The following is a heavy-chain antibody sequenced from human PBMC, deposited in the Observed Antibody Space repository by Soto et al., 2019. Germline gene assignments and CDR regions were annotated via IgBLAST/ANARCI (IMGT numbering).Heavy chain of an antibody. Sequence: QVQLQESGPGLVKPSQTLSLTCPVSGGSISSGDYYWSWIRQPPGKCLVWIGYLYYSGSTYYNPSLKSRVNISVDTSKNQFSQKLGSATATDTAVYYCARDIWGYCSSTSCSNYGMDVWGQGNTVTVS. CDR2: LYYSGST. V-gene: IGHV4-30-4*01. CDR1: GGSISSGDYY. CDR3: ARDIWGYCSSTSCSNYGMDV. D-gene: IGHD2-2*01. J-gene: IGHJ6*02.